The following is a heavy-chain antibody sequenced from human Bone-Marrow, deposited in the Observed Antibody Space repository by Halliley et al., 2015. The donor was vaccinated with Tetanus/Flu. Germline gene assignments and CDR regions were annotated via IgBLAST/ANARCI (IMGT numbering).Heavy chain of an antibody. D-gene: IGHD7-27*01. J-gene: IGHJ4*02. V-gene: IGHV1-18*01. CDR3: AREAGDWDY. Sequence: GLEWLGWISVYNGPNKYSLKFQGRVPMAADTSTSTAYMDLGSLTSDDSAVYYCAREAGDWDYWGPGSLVTVSS. CDR2: ISVYNGPN.